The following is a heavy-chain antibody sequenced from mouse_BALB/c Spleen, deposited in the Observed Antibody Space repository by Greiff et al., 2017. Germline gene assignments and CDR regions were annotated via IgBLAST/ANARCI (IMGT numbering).Heavy chain of an antibody. V-gene: IGHV5-17*02. CDR1: GFTFSSFG. CDR2: ISSGSSTI. CDR3: AARGTMDY. Sequence: EVKLVESGGGLVQPGGSRKLSCAASGFTFSSFGMHWVRQAPEKGLEWVAYISSGSSTIYYADTVKGRFTISRDNPKNTLFLQMTSLRSEDTAMYYCAARGTMDYWGQGTSVTVSS. J-gene: IGHJ4*01.